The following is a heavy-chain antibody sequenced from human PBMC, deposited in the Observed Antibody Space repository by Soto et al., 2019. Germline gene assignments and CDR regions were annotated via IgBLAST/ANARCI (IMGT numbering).Heavy chain of an antibody. CDR1: GFIFSSYA. V-gene: IGHV3-23*01. D-gene: IGHD3-16*01. CDR2: ISGSGGST. Sequence: GGSLRLSCAASGFIFSSYAMTWVRQAPGKGLEWVSGISGSGGSTYYADSVKGRFTISRDNSKNTLYLQMNSLRAEDTAIYYCAKYDGSPDSGMDVWGQGTTVTVSS. J-gene: IGHJ6*02. CDR3: AKYDGSPDSGMDV.